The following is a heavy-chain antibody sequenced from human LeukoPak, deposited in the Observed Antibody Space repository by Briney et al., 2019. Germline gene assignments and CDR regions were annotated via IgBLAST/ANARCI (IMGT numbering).Heavy chain of an antibody. CDR3: ARAVSGSSDY. V-gene: IGHV6-1*01. CDR1: GDSVSSNRAT. CDR2: TYYRSKWYN. D-gene: IGHD1-26*01. Sequence: SQTLSLTYALSGDSVSSNRATWNWLRQSPARGLEWLGSTYYRSKWYNDYAVSVKSRITINPDTSKNQYSLQLNSVTPEDTAVYYCARAVSGSSDYWGQGTLVTVSS. J-gene: IGHJ4*02.